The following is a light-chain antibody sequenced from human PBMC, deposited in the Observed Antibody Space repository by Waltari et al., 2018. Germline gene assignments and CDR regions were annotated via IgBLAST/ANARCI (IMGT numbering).Light chain of an antibody. Sequence: QSALTQPASVSGSPGQSITISCTGTSSDVGSYNLVPWYQQHPGKAPKLMIYEGSKRPSGVSNRFSGSKSDNTASLTISGLQAEDEADYYCCSYAGSSTVVFGGGTKLTVL. CDR3: CSYAGSSTVV. CDR2: EGS. CDR1: SSDVGSYNL. V-gene: IGLV2-23*01. J-gene: IGLJ2*01.